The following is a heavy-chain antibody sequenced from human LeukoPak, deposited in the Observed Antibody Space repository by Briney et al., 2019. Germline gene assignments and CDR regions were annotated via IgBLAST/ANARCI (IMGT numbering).Heavy chain of an antibody. J-gene: IGHJ4*02. CDR2: ISGSGGST. CDR3: AAEHYDILTGYHHFDY. CDR1: GFTFSSYA. Sequence: PGGSLRLSCAASGFTFSSYAMSWVRQAPGKGLEWVSAISGSGGSTYYADSVKGRFTISRDNSKNTLYLQMNSLRVEDTAVYYCAAEHYDILTGYHHFDYWGQGTLVTVSS. V-gene: IGHV3-23*01. D-gene: IGHD3-9*01.